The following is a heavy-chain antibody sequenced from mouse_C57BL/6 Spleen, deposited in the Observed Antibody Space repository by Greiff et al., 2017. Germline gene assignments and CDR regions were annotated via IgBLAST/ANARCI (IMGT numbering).Heavy chain of an antibody. D-gene: IGHD2-2*01. J-gene: IGHJ3*01. V-gene: IGHV1-47*01. Sequence: VQLVESGAELVKPGASVKMSCKASGYTFTTYPIEWMKQNHGKSLEWIGNFHPYNDDTKYNEKFKGKATLTVEKSSSTVYLELSRLTSDDSAVYDCARRGYDVAWFAYWGQGTLVTVSA. CDR2: FHPYNDDT. CDR3: ARRGYDVAWFAY. CDR1: GYTFTTYP.